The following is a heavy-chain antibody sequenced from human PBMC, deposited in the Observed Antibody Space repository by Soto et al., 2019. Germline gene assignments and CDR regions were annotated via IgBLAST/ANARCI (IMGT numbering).Heavy chain of an antibody. CDR3: AREGGDFVQVPYY. D-gene: IGHD3-3*01. Sequence: QVRLQESGPKLVRPSQTLSLTCSVSGVSINRGDYYWSWIRQSPGRSLEWIGSIYYNGDTNYNPSLGSRVTMSVDTSKNQFSLGLPSVVAADTAVYFCAREGGDFVQVPYYWGEGTLITVSS. J-gene: IGHJ4*02. CDR2: IYYNGDT. V-gene: IGHV4-30-4*01. CDR1: GVSINRGDYY.